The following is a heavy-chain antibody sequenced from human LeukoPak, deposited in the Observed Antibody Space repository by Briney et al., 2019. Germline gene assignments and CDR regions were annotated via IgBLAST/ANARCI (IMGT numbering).Heavy chain of an antibody. CDR3: ARVKGNWFDP. V-gene: IGHV1-3*01. J-gene: IGHJ5*02. CDR2: INAGNGNT. Sequence: VASEKVSCMASVYTFTRYEMYWVRPAPGPRCEWMGWINAGNGNTKYSQKFQGRDTITRDTSASTAYMELSSLRSEDTDVYYCARVKGNWFDPWGQGTLVTVSS. CDR1: VYTFTRYE.